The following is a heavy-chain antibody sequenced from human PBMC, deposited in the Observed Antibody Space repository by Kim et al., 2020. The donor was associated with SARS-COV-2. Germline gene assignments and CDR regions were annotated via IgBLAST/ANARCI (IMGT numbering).Heavy chain of an antibody. CDR2: IYSGGST. V-gene: IGHV3-53*01. Sequence: GGSLRLSCAASGFTVSSNYMSWVRQAPGKGLEWVSVIYSGGSTYYADSVKGRFTISRDNSKNTLYLQMNSLRAEDTAVYYCARGGGVRYCSSTSCYKWYYYGMDVWGQGTTVTVSS. D-gene: IGHD2-2*02. J-gene: IGHJ6*02. CDR1: GFTVSSNY. CDR3: ARGGGVRYCSSTSCYKWYYYGMDV.